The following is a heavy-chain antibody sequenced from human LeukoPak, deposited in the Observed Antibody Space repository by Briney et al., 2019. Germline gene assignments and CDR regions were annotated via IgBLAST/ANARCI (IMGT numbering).Heavy chain of an antibody. CDR2: IYHSGST. J-gene: IGHJ4*02. Sequence: PSETLSLTCTVSGGPISSSSYYWGWIRQPPGKGLEWIGSIYHSGSTYYNPSLKSRVTISVDTSKNQFSLKLSSVTAADTAVYYCARVSSPDSGSYLAYWGQGTLVTVSS. D-gene: IGHD1-14*01. V-gene: IGHV4-39*07. CDR3: ARVSSPDSGSYLAY. CDR1: GGPISSSSYY.